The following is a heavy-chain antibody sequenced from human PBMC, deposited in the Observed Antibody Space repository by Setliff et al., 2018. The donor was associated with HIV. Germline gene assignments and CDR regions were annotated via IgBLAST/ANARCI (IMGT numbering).Heavy chain of an antibody. Sequence: GWSLRLSCAASGFTFSSYWMSWVRQAPGKGLEWVASIKQDGSEKYYADSVKGRFTISRDNAKNSLYLQMNSLRAEDTAVYYCARGFTAAAGPTGYWGQGTLVTVSS. CDR3: ARGFTAAAGPTGY. J-gene: IGHJ4*02. CDR2: IKQDGSEK. CDR1: GFTFSSYW. V-gene: IGHV3-7*01. D-gene: IGHD6-13*01.